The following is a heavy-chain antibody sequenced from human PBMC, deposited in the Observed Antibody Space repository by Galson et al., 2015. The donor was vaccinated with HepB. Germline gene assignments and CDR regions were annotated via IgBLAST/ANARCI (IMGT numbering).Heavy chain of an antibody. D-gene: IGHD1-26*01. J-gene: IGHJ3*02. CDR3: ATHTGTDAFDI. CDR1: GYTFTSYY. CDR2: INPSGGST. V-gene: IGHV1-46*01. Sequence: SVKVSCKASGYTFTSYYMHWVRQAPGQGLEWMGIINPSGGSTSYAQKFQGRVTMTRDTSTSTVYMELSSLRSEDTAVYYRATHTGTDAFDIWGQGTMVTVSS.